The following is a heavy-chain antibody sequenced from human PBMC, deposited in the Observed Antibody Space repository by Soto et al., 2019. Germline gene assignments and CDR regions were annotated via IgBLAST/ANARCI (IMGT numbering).Heavy chain of an antibody. V-gene: IGHV1-2*02. D-gene: IGHD1-26*01. CDR3: ARDLAKGGGSAGFDY. Sequence: QVQLVQSGAEVKKPGASVNVSCKASGYTFTVYYMHWVRQAPGQGLEWMRWINPKSGGTMYPQKFQGRVTMTWDTSISTAYMARTRLRSDDTAVYYCARDLAKGGGSAGFDYWGQGTLVTVSS. CDR2: INPKSGGT. CDR1: GYTFTVYY. J-gene: IGHJ4*02.